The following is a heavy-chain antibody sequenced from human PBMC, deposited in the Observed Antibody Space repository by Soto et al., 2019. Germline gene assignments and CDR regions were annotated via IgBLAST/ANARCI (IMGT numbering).Heavy chain of an antibody. CDR1: GGTFSSYA. Sequence: SVKVSCKASGGTFSSYAISWVRQAPGQGLEWMGGIIPIFGTANYAQKFQGRVTITADESTSTAYMELSSLRSEDTAVYYCASDRTLHHYHYGMDVWGQGTTVPVSS. J-gene: IGHJ6*02. CDR3: ASDRTLHHYHYGMDV. CDR2: IIPIFGTA. V-gene: IGHV1-69*13.